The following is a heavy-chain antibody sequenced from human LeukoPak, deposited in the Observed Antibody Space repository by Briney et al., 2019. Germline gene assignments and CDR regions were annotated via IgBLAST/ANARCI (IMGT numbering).Heavy chain of an antibody. CDR3: AREPYYYDSSGYYQH. J-gene: IGHJ1*01. CDR2: INTDGSST. D-gene: IGHD3-22*01. V-gene: IGHV3-74*01. CDR1: GFTFSSYW. Sequence: GGSLRLSCAASGFTFSSYWKHWVRQAPGKGLVWVSRINTDGSSTSYADSVKDRFTISRDNAKNTLYLQMNSLRAEDTAVYYCAREPYYYDSSGYYQHWGQGTLVTVSS.